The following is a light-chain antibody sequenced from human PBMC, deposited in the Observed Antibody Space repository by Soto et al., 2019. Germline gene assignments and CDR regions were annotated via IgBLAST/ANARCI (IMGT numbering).Light chain of an antibody. V-gene: IGKV3-15*01. Sequence: EIVMTQSPATLSVSPGERVTLSCRASQSVSSHLTWYQQKPGQAPRLLVYGASTRASGIPARFSGSGSGTEFPLTISSLQSEDFAVYFCQHYTAWPLTFGQGTKVEIK. CDR3: QHYTAWPLT. CDR1: QSVSSH. J-gene: IGKJ1*01. CDR2: GAS.